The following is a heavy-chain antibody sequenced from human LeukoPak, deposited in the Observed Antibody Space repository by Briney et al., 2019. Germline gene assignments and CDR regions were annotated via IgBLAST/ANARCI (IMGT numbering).Heavy chain of an antibody. V-gene: IGHV4-34*01. CDR3: ARRLYGGNPAAY. D-gene: IGHD4-23*01. J-gene: IGHJ4*02. CDR2: INHSGST. CDR1: GGSFSGYY. Sequence: PSETLSLTCAVYGGSFSGYYWSWIRQPPGKGLEWIGEINHSGSTNYNPSLKSRVTISVDTSKSQFSLKLSSVTAADTAVYYCARRLYGGNPAAYWGQGTLVTVSS.